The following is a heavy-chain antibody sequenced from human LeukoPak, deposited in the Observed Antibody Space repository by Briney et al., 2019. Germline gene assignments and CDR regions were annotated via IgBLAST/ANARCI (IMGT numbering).Heavy chain of an antibody. Sequence: SETLSLTCTVSGGSISSYYWSWIRQPAGTALEWIGRIYTSGTITYNPSLKSRVTMSVDTSKNQFSLKLSSVTAADTAVYYCARDRGTWNDDGFDYWGQGTLVTVSS. J-gene: IGHJ4*02. V-gene: IGHV4-4*07. CDR2: IYTSGTI. CDR1: GGSISSYY. D-gene: IGHD1-1*01. CDR3: ARDRGTWNDDGFDY.